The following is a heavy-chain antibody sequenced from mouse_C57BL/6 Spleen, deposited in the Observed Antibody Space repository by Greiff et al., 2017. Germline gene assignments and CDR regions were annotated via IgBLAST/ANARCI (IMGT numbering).Heavy chain of an antibody. J-gene: IGHJ4*01. V-gene: IGHV5-12*01. CDR3: ARRYSNYAYYAMDY. D-gene: IGHD2-5*01. CDR2: ISNGGGST. Sequence: EVKLMESGGGLVQPGGSLKLSCAASGFTFSDYYMYWVRQTPEKRLEWVAYISNGGGSTYYPDTVKGRFTISRDNAKNTLYLQLSRLKSEDTAMYYCARRYSNYAYYAMDYWGPGTSVTVSS. CDR1: GFTFSDYY.